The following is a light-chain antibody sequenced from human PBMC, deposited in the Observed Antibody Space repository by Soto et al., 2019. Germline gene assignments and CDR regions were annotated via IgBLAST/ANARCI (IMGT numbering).Light chain of an antibody. CDR2: AAS. V-gene: IGKV1-8*01. CDR3: QQYDSSPWT. CDR1: QGISSY. J-gene: IGKJ1*01. Sequence: AIRMTQSPSSLSASTGDRVTITCRASQGISSYLAWYQQKPGKAPKLLIYAASTLQSGVPSRFSGSGSGTDFTLTISSLQPEDFATYYCQQYDSSPWTFGQGTKVDIK.